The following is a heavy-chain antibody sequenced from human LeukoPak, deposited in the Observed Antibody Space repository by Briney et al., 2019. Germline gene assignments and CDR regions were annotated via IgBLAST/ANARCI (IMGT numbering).Heavy chain of an antibody. CDR1: GYSFTSYW. Sequence: GESLKISCKGSGYSFTSYWIGWVRQMPGKGLEWMGITYPGDSDTRYSPSFQGQVTISADKSISTAYLQWSSLKASDTAMYYCARQASSSSQYYYYHYMDVWGKGTTVTVSS. CDR3: ARQASSSSQYYYYHYMDV. J-gene: IGHJ6*03. CDR2: TYPGDSDT. D-gene: IGHD6-6*01. V-gene: IGHV5-51*01.